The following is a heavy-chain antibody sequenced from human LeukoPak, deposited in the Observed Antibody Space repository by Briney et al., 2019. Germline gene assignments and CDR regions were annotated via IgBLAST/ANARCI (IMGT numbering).Heavy chain of an antibody. Sequence: PGGSLRLSCAASGFTFSSYSMNWVRQAPGKGLEWVSSISSSSSYIYYADSVKGRFTISRDNAKNSLYLQMNSLRAEDTAVYYCARAHPDHSSGYSPFDYWGQGTLVTVSS. CDR2: ISSSSSYI. CDR1: GFTFSSYS. CDR3: ARAHPDHSSGYSPFDY. J-gene: IGHJ4*02. V-gene: IGHV3-21*01. D-gene: IGHD3-22*01.